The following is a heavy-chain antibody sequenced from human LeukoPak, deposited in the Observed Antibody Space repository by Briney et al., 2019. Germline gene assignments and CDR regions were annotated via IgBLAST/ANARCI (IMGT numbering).Heavy chain of an antibody. CDR1: GGSFSDYF. CDR2: INHMGRT. D-gene: IGHD2-2*01. CDR3: ARDVVVVPAAIHYGMDV. Sequence: PSETLSLTCAVYGGSFSDYFWGWIRQPPGKGLEWMGEINHMGRTYYNPSLKSRVTISVDTSKNQFSLNLSPVNAADTAVYYCARDVVVVPAAIHYGMDVWGQGTTVTVSS. J-gene: IGHJ6*02. V-gene: IGHV4-34*01.